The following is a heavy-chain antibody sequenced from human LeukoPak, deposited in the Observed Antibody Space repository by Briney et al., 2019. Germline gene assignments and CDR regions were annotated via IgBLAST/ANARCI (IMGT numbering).Heavy chain of an antibody. Sequence: GGSLRLSCAASGFTFSSYGMHWVRQAPGKGLEWVAVISYDGSNKYYADSVKGRFTISRDNAKNSLYLQMNSLRAEDTAVYYCAREYYDYVWGSYRYFDYWGQGTLVTVSS. D-gene: IGHD3-16*02. CDR1: GFTFSSYG. CDR2: ISYDGSNK. J-gene: IGHJ4*02. V-gene: IGHV3-30*03. CDR3: AREYYDYVWGSYRYFDY.